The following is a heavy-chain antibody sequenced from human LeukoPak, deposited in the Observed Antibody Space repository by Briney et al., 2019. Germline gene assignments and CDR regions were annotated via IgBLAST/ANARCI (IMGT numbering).Heavy chain of an antibody. D-gene: IGHD1-14*01. V-gene: IGHV4-39*01. CDR3: VCGSGYFFDY. CDR1: GASIRRNNYY. Sequence: PSETLSLTCTVSGASIRRNNYYWGWIRQPPGKGLEWIGTIYSSVSTYYNPSLKSRVTISVDTSKNQFSLKLTSVTAADTAVFCCVCGSGYFFDYWGQGTLVTVSS. J-gene: IGHJ4*02. CDR2: IYSSVST.